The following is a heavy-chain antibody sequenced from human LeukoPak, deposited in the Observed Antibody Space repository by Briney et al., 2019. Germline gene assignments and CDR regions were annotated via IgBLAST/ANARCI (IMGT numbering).Heavy chain of an antibody. V-gene: IGHV3-48*04. D-gene: IGHD3-10*02. Sequence: GGSLRLSRAASGFTFSTYTMNWVRQAPGKGLEWVSYISSSGSTIYYADSVKGRFTISRDNAKNSLYLQMNSLRAEDTAVYYCAELGITMIGGVWGKGTTVTISS. CDR2: ISSSGSTI. J-gene: IGHJ6*04. CDR1: GFTFSTYT. CDR3: AELGITMIGGV.